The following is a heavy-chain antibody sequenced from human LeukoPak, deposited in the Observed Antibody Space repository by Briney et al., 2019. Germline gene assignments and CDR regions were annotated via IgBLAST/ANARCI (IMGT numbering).Heavy chain of an antibody. CDR1: GGSITSYY. Sequence: SETLSLTCSVSGGSITSYYWGWIRQPPGKGLEWIGYIYYSGSTYYNPSLKSRLTISVDTSKNQFSLKLRSVTAADTAVYYCARDRATMVRGITRWFDPWGQGTLVTVSS. CDR2: IYYSGST. J-gene: IGHJ5*02. V-gene: IGHV4-59*12. D-gene: IGHD3-10*01. CDR3: ARDRATMVRGITRWFDP.